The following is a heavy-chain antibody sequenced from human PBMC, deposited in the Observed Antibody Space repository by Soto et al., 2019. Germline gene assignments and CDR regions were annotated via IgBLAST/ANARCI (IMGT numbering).Heavy chain of an antibody. CDR2: INHSGST. V-gene: IGHV4-34*01. Sequence: QVQLQQWGAGLLKPSETLSLTCAVYGGSCSGYYWSWIRQPPGKGLEWIGEINHSGSTNYNPSLKSRVTISVDTSKNQFSLKLSSVTAADTAVYYCARVDYGDHRLDYWGQGTLVTVSS. D-gene: IGHD4-17*01. CDR1: GGSCSGYY. J-gene: IGHJ4*02. CDR3: ARVDYGDHRLDY.